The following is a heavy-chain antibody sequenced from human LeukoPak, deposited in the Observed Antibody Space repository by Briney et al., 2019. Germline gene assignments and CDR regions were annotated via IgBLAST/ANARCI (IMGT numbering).Heavy chain of an antibody. D-gene: IGHD3-22*01. CDR3: ATDRIFSGSSGYYRYFDY. CDR2: FDPEDGVT. Sequence: ASVKVSCKVSGYTLTELSMHWVRQAPGKGLEWMGGFDPEDGVTIYAQKFQGRVTMTEDTSTDTAYMELSSLRSEDTAVYYCATDRIFSGSSGYYRYFDYWGQGTLVTVSS. J-gene: IGHJ4*02. V-gene: IGHV1-24*01. CDR1: GYTLTELS.